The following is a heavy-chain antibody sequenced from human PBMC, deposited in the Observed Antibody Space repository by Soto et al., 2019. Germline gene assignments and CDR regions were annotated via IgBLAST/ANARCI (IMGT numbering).Heavy chain of an antibody. J-gene: IGHJ4*02. CDR1: GGTFSSYA. D-gene: IGHD2-2*01. Sequence: SVKVSCKSSGGTFSSYAISWVRQAPGQGLEWMGGIIPIFGTANYAQKFQGRVTITADESTSTAYMELSSLRSEDTAVYYCASEGSTPIRSSGPFDYWGQGTLVTVSS. CDR3: ASEGSTPIRSSGPFDY. CDR2: IIPIFGTA. V-gene: IGHV1-69*13.